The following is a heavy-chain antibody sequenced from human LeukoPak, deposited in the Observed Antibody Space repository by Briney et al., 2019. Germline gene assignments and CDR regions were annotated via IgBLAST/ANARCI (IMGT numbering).Heavy chain of an antibody. Sequence: GGSLRLSCATSGFTFSRYEMNWVRQAPGKGLEWISYINKDGIRIYYADSVKGRFTISRDNAKNSLYLQMNSLRAEDKAVYFCARGSGDQNFFDYWGQGTLVTVSS. CDR3: ARGSGDQNFFDY. D-gene: IGHD3-10*01. CDR1: GFTFSRYE. J-gene: IGHJ4*02. V-gene: IGHV3-48*03. CDR2: INKDGIRI.